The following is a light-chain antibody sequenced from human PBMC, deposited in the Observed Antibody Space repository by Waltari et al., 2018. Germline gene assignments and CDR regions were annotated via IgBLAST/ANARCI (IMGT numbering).Light chain of an antibody. CDR1: QGIISY. CDR3: QQYYSYPYT. J-gene: IGKJ2*01. V-gene: IGKV1-8*01. CDR2: AAS. Sequence: IRMTQSPSSFSASTGDRVTITCRASQGIISYLDWYRQKPGKAPKLLIYAASTLQSGVPSRFSGSGSGTDFTLTISCLQSEDFATYYCQQYYSYPYTFGQGTKLEIK.